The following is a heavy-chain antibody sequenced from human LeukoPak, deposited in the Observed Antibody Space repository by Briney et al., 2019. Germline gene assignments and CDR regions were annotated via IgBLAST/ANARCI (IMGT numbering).Heavy chain of an antibody. CDR1: GFTVSSNY. Sequence: GGSLRLSCAASGFTVSSNYMSWVRQAPGKGLEWVSVIYSGGSTYYADSVKGRFTISRDNSKNTLYLQMNSLRAEDTAVYYCAREVFLSSGWYGRSDYWGQGTLVTVSS. D-gene: IGHD6-19*01. CDR3: AREVFLSSGWYGRSDY. J-gene: IGHJ4*02. V-gene: IGHV3-66*01. CDR2: IYSGGST.